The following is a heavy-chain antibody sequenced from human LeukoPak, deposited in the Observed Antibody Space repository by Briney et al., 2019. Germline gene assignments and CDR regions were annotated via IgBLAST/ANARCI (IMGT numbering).Heavy chain of an antibody. D-gene: IGHD3-9*01. CDR3: ARGRYFDWLLYSWFDP. Sequence: PSETLSLTCAVYGGSFSGYYWSWIRQPPGKGLEWIGEINLSGSTNYNPSLKSGVTISVDTSKNQFSLKLSSVTAADTAVYYCARGRYFDWLLYSWFDPWGQGTLVTVSS. J-gene: IGHJ5*02. V-gene: IGHV4-34*01. CDR2: INLSGST. CDR1: GGSFSGYY.